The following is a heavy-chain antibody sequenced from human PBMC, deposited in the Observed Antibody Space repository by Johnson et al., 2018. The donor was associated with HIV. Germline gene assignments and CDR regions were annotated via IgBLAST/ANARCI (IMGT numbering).Heavy chain of an antibody. CDR3: VRLRGAFDI. CDR1: GFTFSNYG. V-gene: IGHV3-30*03. CDR2: VSYDGSYK. J-gene: IGHJ3*02. Sequence: QVQLVESGGGVVQPGRSLRLSCAASGFTFSNYGMHWVRQAPGKGLEWVAVVSYDGSYKDYADSVKGRFTISRDNSKNTLFLQMNSLRPEDTALYSCVRLRGAFDIWGQGTMVTVSS.